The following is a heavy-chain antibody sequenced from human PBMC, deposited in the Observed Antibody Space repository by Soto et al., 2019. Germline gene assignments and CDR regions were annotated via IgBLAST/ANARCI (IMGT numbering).Heavy chain of an antibody. CDR1: GYSFSYYG. CDR3: ARSLSGYGGYELVS. CDR2: ISGYNGNT. V-gene: IGHV1-18*01. D-gene: IGHD5-12*01. Sequence: ASVKVSCKASGYSFSYYGITWVRQAPGQGLEWMGWISGYNGNTDYAEKVQGRLTVTTDTSTRTAYMGLRSLRSDDTAVYYCARSLSGYGGYELVSWGQGTLVTVS. J-gene: IGHJ1*01.